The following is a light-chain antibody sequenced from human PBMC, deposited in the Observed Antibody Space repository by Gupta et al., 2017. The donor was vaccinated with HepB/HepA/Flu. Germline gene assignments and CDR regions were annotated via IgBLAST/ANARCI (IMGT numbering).Light chain of an antibody. CDR1: SSDVGSYNL. Sequence: QSALTQPASVSGSPGQSITISCTGTSSDVGSYNLVSWYQQHPGKAPKLMIYEVSKRPSGVSNRFSGSTSGNTASLTISGLQEEDEADYYCCSYAGSSTWVFGGGTKLTVL. CDR2: EVS. J-gene: IGLJ3*02. V-gene: IGLV2-23*02. CDR3: CSYAGSSTWV.